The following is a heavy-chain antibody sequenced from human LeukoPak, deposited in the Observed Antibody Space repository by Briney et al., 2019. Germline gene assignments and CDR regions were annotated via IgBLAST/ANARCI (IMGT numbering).Heavy chain of an antibody. Sequence: GGSLRLSCAASGFTFSSYGMHWVRQAPGKGLEWVAVILSDGSKEFYTDSVKGRFTISRDNSKNTLYLQMNSLRAEDTAVYYCVTRGGVGATGGDWGQGTLVTVSS. CDR3: VTRGGVGATGGD. V-gene: IGHV3-33*01. CDR2: ILSDGSKE. J-gene: IGHJ4*02. D-gene: IGHD1-26*01. CDR1: GFTFSSYG.